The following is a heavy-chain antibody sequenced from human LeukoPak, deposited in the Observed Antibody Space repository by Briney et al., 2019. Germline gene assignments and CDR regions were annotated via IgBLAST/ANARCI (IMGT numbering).Heavy chain of an antibody. Sequence: SSETLSLTCTVSGGSISSSSYYWSWIRQPPGKGLEWIGYIYYSGSTNYNPSLKSRVTISVDTSKNQFSLKLSSVTAADTAVYYCAAQDYYDSSGYWLFDYWGQGTLVTVSS. CDR1: GGSISSSSYY. J-gene: IGHJ4*02. CDR2: IYYSGST. V-gene: IGHV4-61*01. D-gene: IGHD3-22*01. CDR3: AAQDYYDSSGYWLFDY.